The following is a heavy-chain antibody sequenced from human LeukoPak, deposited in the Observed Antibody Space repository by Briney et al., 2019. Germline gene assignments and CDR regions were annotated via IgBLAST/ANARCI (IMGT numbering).Heavy chain of an antibody. J-gene: IGHJ4*02. CDR1: GGSISSSSYY. V-gene: IGHV4-39*01. CDR3: ARRQIVATLLKDVYFDY. D-gene: IGHD5-12*01. Sequence: SETLSLTCTVSGGSISSSSYYWGWIRQPPGKGLEWIGSIYYSGSTYYNPSLKSRVTISVDTSKNQFSLKLSSVTAADTAVYYCARRQIVATLLKDVYFDYWGQGTLVTVSS. CDR2: IYYSGST.